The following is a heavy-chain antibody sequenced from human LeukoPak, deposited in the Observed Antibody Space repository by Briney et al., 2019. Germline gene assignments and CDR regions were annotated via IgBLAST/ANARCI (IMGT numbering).Heavy chain of an antibody. V-gene: IGHV1-2*02. D-gene: IGHD6-19*01. J-gene: IGHJ4*02. Sequence: GASVKVSCKASGYTFTGYYMHWVRQAPGQGLEWMGWINPNSSGTNYAQKFQGRVTMTRDTSISTAYMELSRLRSDDTAVYYCARAKEQWLVGGYDYWGQRTLVTVSS. CDR2: INPNSSGT. CDR1: GYTFTGYY. CDR3: ARAKEQWLVGGYDY.